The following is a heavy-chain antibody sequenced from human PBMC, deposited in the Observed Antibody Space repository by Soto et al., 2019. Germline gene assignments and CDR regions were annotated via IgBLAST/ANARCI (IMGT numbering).Heavy chain of an antibody. CDR3: ARGGGVILGKMVWFDP. CDR2: INHRGTH. J-gene: IGHJ5*02. CDR1: GGSFSDYY. Sequence: QVQLQQWGTGLLKPSETLSLTCRVDGGSFSDYYWNWIRQSPTKGLEWIGEINHRGTHNYNPSLRSRVTLSVDTSKNEFSLRLNSVTAADTAVYYCARGGGVILGKMVWFDPWGQGTLVTVSS. D-gene: IGHD3-16*01. V-gene: IGHV4-34*01.